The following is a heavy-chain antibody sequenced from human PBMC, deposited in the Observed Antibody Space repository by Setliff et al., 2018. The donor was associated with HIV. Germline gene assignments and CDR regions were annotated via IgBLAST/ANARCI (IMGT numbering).Heavy chain of an antibody. CDR2: IYYSGST. CDR3: ARHDTEYSSYPIDD. CDR1: GGSISSSIYY. D-gene: IGHD6-6*01. V-gene: IGHV4-39*01. Sequence: PSETLSLTCTVSGGSISSSIYYWGWVRQPPGKGLEWIGFIYYSGSTYYYGGSTSYNPSLKRRVTISVDASTNQFSLKLSSVTAADTAVYYCARHDTEYSSYPIDDWGQGNLVTVLL. J-gene: IGHJ4*02.